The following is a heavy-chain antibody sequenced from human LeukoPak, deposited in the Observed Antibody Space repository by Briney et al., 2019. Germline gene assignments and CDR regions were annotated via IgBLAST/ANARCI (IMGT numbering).Heavy chain of an antibody. CDR3: ARDLCMTTVTYNWFDP. D-gene: IGHD4-17*01. CDR1: GYTFTSYG. J-gene: IGHJ5*02. V-gene: IGHV1-18*01. CDR2: ISAYNGNT. Sequence: GASVKVSCKASGYTFTSYGISWVRQAPGQGLEWMGWISAYNGNTNYAQKLQGRVTMTTDTSTSTAYMELRSLRSDDTAVYYCARDLCMTTVTYNWFDPWGQGTLVTVSS.